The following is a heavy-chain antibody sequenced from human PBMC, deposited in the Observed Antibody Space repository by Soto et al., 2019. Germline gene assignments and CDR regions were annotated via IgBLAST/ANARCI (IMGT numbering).Heavy chain of an antibody. CDR3: AKNQGVELVPLATVDWFDP. V-gene: IGHV3-23*01. CDR2: ISGSGFKK. CDR1: GFIFENFG. D-gene: IGHD1-1*01. Sequence: GGSLRLFCAASGFIFENFGMSWVRQAPGKGLEWISSISGSGFKKYYADSVKGRFTISRDNSKSTVYLELNNLSAEDTAVYHCAKNQGVELVPLATVDWFDPWGQGSVVPVSP. J-gene: IGHJ5*02.